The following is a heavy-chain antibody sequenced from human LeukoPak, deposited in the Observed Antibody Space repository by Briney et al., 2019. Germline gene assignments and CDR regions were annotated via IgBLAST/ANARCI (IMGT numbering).Heavy chain of an antibody. CDR2: IYYSGST. J-gene: IGHJ5*02. CDR3: AREEGNSSGWKRKGRNWFDP. D-gene: IGHD6-19*01. CDR1: GGSISSSTYY. Sequence: PSETLSLTCTVSGGSISSSTYYWGWLRQPPGTGLEWIGSIYYSGSTYYNPSLKSRVTISVDTSKNQFSLKLSSVTAADTAVYYCAREEGNSSGWKRKGRNWFDPWGQGTLVTVSS. V-gene: IGHV4-39*07.